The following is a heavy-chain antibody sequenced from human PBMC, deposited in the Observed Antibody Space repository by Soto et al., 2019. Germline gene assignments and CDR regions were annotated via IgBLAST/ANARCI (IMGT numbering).Heavy chain of an antibody. Sequence: GGSLRLSCAASGFTFSSYGMHWVRQAPGKGLEWVAVISYDGSNKYYADSVKGRFTISRDNSKNTLYLQMNSLRAEDTAVYYCAKDCGSQNCYFDYWGQGTLVTVSS. CDR2: ISYDGSNK. D-gene: IGHD1-26*01. J-gene: IGHJ4*02. CDR3: AKDCGSQNCYFDY. V-gene: IGHV3-30*18. CDR1: GFTFSSYG.